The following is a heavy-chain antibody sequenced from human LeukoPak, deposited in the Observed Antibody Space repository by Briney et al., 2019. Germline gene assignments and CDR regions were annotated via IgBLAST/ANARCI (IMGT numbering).Heavy chain of an antibody. V-gene: IGHV3-53*01. D-gene: IGHD6-19*01. Sequence: PGESLRLSCAASGVSVSNKYMSWVRQAPGKGLEWFSVSYTGGDTYYADSVRGRFTISRDNSKNTVNLQMTRLSAEDTALYYCAGGRMFPSGGFDDWGQGPLVTVSS. CDR3: AGGRMFPSGGFDD. J-gene: IGHJ4*02. CDR1: GVSVSNKY. CDR2: SYTGGDT.